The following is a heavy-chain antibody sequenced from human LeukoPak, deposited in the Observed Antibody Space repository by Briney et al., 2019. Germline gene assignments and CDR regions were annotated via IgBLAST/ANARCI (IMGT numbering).Heavy chain of an antibody. CDR3: ASCYYDSSGYYYPDY. CDR1: GFTFSSYG. V-gene: IGHV3-23*01. J-gene: IGHJ4*02. D-gene: IGHD3-22*01. Sequence: GGSLRLSCAASGFTFSSYGMSWVRQAPGKGLEWVSAIGGRDGSTYYADSVKGRFTISRDNSKNTLYLQMNSLRAEDTAVYYCASCYYDSSGYYYPDYWGQGTLVTVSS. CDR2: IGGRDGST.